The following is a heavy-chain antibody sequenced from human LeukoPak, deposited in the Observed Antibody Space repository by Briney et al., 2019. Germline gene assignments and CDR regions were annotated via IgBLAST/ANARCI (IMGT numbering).Heavy chain of an antibody. V-gene: IGHV1-58*02. J-gene: IGHJ3*02. CDR3: AADIAVAGTKAFDI. CDR2: IVVGSGNT. CDR1: GFTFTSSA. D-gene: IGHD6-19*01. Sequence: SVKVSCKASGFTFTSSAMRWVRQARGQRLEWIGWIVVGSGNTNYAQKFQERITITRDMSTSTAYMELSSLRSEDTAVYYCAADIAVAGTKAFDIWGQGTMVTVSS.